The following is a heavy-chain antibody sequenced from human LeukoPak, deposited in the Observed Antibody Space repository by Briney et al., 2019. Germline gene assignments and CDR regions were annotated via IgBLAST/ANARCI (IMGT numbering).Heavy chain of an antibody. CDR1: GYTFTGYY. CDR3: ARRGRIVTTHYYYGMDV. V-gene: IGHV1-2*02. Sequence: ASVKVSCKASGYTFTGYYMHWVRRAPGQGREGRGWINPNSGGKNYAQKFQGRGTMTRHTSITTAYMELSRLRSDDTAVYYCARRGRIVTTHYYYGMDVWGQGTTLTVSS. CDR2: INPNSGGK. J-gene: IGHJ6*02. D-gene: IGHD5-12*01.